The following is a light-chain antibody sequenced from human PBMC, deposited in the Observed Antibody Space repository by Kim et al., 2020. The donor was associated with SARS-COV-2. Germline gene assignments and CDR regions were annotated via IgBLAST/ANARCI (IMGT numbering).Light chain of an antibody. J-gene: IGLJ2*01. CDR3: QTWDSITVV. V-gene: IGLV3-1*01. CDR1: KLGEKY. Sequence: VSPGQTAGITCCGDKLGEKYACWYQQKPGQSPVLVIYQDTKRPSGIPERFSGSNSGNTATLTISGTQAMDEADYYCQTWDSITVVFGGGTQLTVL. CDR2: QDT.